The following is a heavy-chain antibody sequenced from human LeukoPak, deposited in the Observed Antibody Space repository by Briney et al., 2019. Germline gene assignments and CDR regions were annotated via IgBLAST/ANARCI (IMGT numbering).Heavy chain of an antibody. V-gene: IGHV1-2*02. CDR3: AKVSIRGLPTSYFDY. CDR2: INPDSGVT. D-gene: IGHD5-18*01. CDR1: GYTFTGYY. Sequence: GASVKVSCKASGYTFTGYYMHWVRQAPGQGLEWMGWINPDSGVTSYAQKFQGRVTMTRDTSTSTAYMELGRLRSDDTAMYYCAKVSIRGLPTSYFDYWGQGTLVTVSS. J-gene: IGHJ4*02.